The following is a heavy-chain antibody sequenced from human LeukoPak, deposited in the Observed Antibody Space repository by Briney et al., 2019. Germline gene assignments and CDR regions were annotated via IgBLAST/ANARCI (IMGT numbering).Heavy chain of an antibody. D-gene: IGHD1-26*01. CDR1: GFTFSSYW. CDR2: INSDGSST. V-gene: IGHV3-74*01. CDR3: ARDGGSYLPHDAFDI. J-gene: IGHJ3*02. Sequence: PGASLRLSCAASGFTFSSYWMHCVRQAPGKGLVWVSRINSDGSSTSYADSVKGRFTISRDNAKNTLYLQMNSLRAEDTAVYYCARDGGSYLPHDAFDIWGQGTMVTVSS.